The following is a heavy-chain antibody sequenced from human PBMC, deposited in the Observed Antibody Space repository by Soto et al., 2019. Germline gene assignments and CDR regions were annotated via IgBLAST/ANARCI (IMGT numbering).Heavy chain of an antibody. CDR3: AHRGRTYSGSYYYYGMDV. J-gene: IGHJ6*02. Sequence: ASVKVSCKASGGTFSSYAISWVRQAPGQGLEWMGGIIPIFGTANYAQKFQGRVTITADESTSTAYMELSSLRSEDTAVYYCAHRGRTYSGSYYYYGMDVWGQGTTVTVSS. CDR2: IIPIFGTA. V-gene: IGHV1-69*13. D-gene: IGHD1-26*01. CDR1: GGTFSSYA.